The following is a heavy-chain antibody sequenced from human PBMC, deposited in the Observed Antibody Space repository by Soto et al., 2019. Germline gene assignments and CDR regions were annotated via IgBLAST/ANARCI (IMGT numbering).Heavy chain of an antibody. D-gene: IGHD6-19*01. J-gene: IGHJ4*02. CDR3: ARDQASSGWYLPPGREYYFDY. CDR2: ISAYNGNT. CDR1: GYTFTSYG. Sequence: ASVKVSCKASGYTFTSYGISWVRQAPGQGLEWMGWISAYNGNTNYAQKLQGRVTMTTDTSTSTAYMELRSLRSDDTAVYYCARDQASSGWYLPPGREYYFDYWGQGTLVTVSS. V-gene: IGHV1-18*04.